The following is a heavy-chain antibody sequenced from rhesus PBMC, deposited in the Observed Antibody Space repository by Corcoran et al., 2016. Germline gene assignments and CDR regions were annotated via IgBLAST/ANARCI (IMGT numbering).Heavy chain of an antibody. CDR1: GFTFSNYY. CDR2: IKNKANSYTK. D-gene: IGHD5-24*01. J-gene: IGHJ4*01. V-gene: IGHV3-13*01. CDR3: TKFGYTLDY. Sequence: EVQLVESGGGVVQPGGSLRLPCAASGFTFSNYYMHWVALAKGKGLEWVGLIKNKANSYTKEYAAAVKGRFTISRDDSKNTLYLQMSSLKTEDTALYYCTKFGYTLDYWGQGVLVTVSS.